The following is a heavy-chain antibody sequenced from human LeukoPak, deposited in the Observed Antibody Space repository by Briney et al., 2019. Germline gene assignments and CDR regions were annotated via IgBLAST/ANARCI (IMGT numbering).Heavy chain of an antibody. CDR1: GYSFTSYW. D-gene: IGHD2/OR15-2a*01. V-gene: IGHV5-51*01. CDR3: ARHPPRIKRPYYYYYMDV. J-gene: IGHJ6*03. CDR2: IYPGDSDT. Sequence: GEALKISCKGSGYSFTSYWIGWVRQMPRKGLEWMGIIYPGDSDTRYSPSFQGQVTISADKSISTAYLQWSSLKASDTAMYYCARHPPRIKRPYYYYYMDVWGKGTTVTVSS.